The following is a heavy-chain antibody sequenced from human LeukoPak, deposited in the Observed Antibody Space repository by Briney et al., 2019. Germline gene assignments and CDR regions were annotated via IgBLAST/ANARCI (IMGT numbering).Heavy chain of an antibody. D-gene: IGHD3-16*01. V-gene: IGHV3-74*01. CDR3: ARGGIMITFGGVEP. CDR1: GFTFSSYW. CDR2: INSDGSST. J-gene: IGHJ5*02. Sequence: PGGSLRLSCAASGFTFSSYWMHWVRQAPGKGLVWVSRINSDGSSTSYADSVKGRFTISRDNAKNTLYLQMNSLRAEDTAVYYCARGGIMITFGGVEPWGQGTLVTVPS.